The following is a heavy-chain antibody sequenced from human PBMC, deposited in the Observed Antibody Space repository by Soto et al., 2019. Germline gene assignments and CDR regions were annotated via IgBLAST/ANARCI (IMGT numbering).Heavy chain of an antibody. CDR3: ARRV. Sequence: EVQVSESGGGLVQPGGSLRLSCATSGFTFSNYPMNWVRQAPGKGLEWVSGISAGGDRTYYADSVKGRFTIFRDNSKNSVSLRMNSLRVEDTAVYYCARRVWGQGTLVTVPS. CDR2: ISAGGDRT. V-gene: IGHV3-23*01. J-gene: IGHJ4*02. CDR1: GFTFSNYP.